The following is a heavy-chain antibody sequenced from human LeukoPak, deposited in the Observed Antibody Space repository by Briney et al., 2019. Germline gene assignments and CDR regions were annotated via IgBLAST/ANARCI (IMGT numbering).Heavy chain of an antibody. Sequence: PSETLSLTCTVSGGSISTSSYYWGWIRQPPGKGLEWIGRIYYSGYTYYNPSLKSRVTISVDTSKNQLSLKLSSMSAADTAVYYCARQDSSSFDSWGQGTLVTVSS. CDR1: GGSISTSSYY. D-gene: IGHD6-6*01. CDR3: ARQDSSSFDS. J-gene: IGHJ4*02. V-gene: IGHV4-39*01. CDR2: IYYSGYT.